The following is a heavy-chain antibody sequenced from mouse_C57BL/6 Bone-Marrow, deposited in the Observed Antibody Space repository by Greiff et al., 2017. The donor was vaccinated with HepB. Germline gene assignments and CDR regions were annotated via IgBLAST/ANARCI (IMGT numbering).Heavy chain of an antibody. D-gene: IGHD2-1*01. CDR3: ARDGNYGGDYAMDY. V-gene: IGHV5-12*01. J-gene: IGHJ4*01. Sequence: EVKLMESGGGLVQPGGSLKLSCAASGFTFSDYYMYWVRQTPEKRLEWVAYISNGGGSTYYPDTVKGRFTISRDNAKNPLYLQMSRLKSEDTAMYYCARDGNYGGDYAMDYWGQGTSVTVSS. CDR1: GFTFSDYY. CDR2: ISNGGGST.